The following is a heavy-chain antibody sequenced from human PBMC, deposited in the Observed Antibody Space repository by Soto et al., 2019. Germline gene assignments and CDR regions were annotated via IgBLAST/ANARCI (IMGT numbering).Heavy chain of an antibody. D-gene: IGHD3-10*01. V-gene: IGHV1-8*01. CDR2: LNPNNGDT. CDR1: GYTFSNYD. J-gene: IGHJ4*02. Sequence: QVQLVQSVAELKKPGASVKVSCKASGYTFSNYDMNWVRQATGQGPEWIGWLNPNNGDTGYAQKFKGRVTLTTDISTTTAYMELTSLRSEDTAIYYCAKVSRKGSAIDFDYWGQGTLITVSS. CDR3: AKVSRKGSAIDFDY.